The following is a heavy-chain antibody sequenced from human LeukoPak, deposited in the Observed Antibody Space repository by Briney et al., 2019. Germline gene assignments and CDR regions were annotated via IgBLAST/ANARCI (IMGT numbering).Heavy chain of an antibody. CDR2: INAGNGNT. CDR3: ARAGMAIAVPLL. CDR1: GYTFTSYA. V-gene: IGHV1-3*01. J-gene: IGHJ4*02. Sequence: ASVKVSCKASGYTFTSYAMHWVRQAPGQRLEWMGWINAGNGNTKYSQKFEGRVTITRDTSASTAYMELSSLRSEDTAVYYCARAGMAIAVPLLWGQGTLVTVSS. D-gene: IGHD6-19*01.